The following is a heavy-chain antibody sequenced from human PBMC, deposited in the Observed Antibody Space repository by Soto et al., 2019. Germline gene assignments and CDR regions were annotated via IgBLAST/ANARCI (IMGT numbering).Heavy chain of an antibody. Sequence: QVQLVQSGAEGKKPGASVKVSCKVSGYTLTELSMHWVRQAPGKGLEWMGGFDPEDGETSYAQKFQGRVTMTEDTSTDTAYMELSSLRYEDTAVYYCATGGPDIVVVVAATSFDHWGQGTLVTVSS. CDR2: FDPEDGET. CDR3: ATGGPDIVVVVAATSFDH. CDR1: GYTLTELS. V-gene: IGHV1-24*01. J-gene: IGHJ4*02. D-gene: IGHD2-15*01.